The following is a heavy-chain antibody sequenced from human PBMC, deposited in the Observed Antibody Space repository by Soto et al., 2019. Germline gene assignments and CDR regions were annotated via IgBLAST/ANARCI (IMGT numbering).Heavy chain of an antibody. CDR2: FDPEDGET. CDR1: GYTLTELS. V-gene: IGHV1-24*01. Sequence: ASVKVSCKVSGYTLTELSMHWVRQAPGKGLEWMGGFDPEDGETIYAQKFQGRVTMTEDTSTDTAYMELSSLRSEDSAVYYWATSREVRGAFDIWGQGTMVTVSS. J-gene: IGHJ3*02. D-gene: IGHD2-2*01. CDR3: ATSREVRGAFDI.